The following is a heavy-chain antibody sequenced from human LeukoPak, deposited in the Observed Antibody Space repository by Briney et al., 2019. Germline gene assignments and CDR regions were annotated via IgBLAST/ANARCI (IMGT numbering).Heavy chain of an antibody. J-gene: IGHJ4*02. CDR1: GFTFSNYW. CDR2: ISYDGSSA. CDR3: ARRRTIGDYDY. V-gene: IGHV3-74*01. D-gene: IGHD3-16*01. Sequence: GGSLRLSCAASGFTFSNYWMHWVRQAPGKGLMWAARISYDGSSADHADSVKGRFTISRDNAKNTLYLQMNSLRVEDTGVYYCARRRTIGDYDYWGQGTLVTVFS.